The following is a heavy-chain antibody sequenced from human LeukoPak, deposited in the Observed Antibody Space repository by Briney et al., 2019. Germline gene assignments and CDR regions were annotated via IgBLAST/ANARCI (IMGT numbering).Heavy chain of an antibody. J-gene: IGHJ5*02. CDR1: GGSISSSSYY. V-gene: IGHV4-39*01. D-gene: IGHD2-15*01. CDR2: IYYSGST. Sequence: SETLSLTCTASGGSISSSSYYWGWIRQPPGKGLEWIGSIYYSGSTYYNPSLKSRVTISVDTSKNQFSLKLSSVTAADTAVYYCARVGGVVAAISGTVWFDPWGQGTLVTVSS. CDR3: ARVGGVVAAISGTVWFDP.